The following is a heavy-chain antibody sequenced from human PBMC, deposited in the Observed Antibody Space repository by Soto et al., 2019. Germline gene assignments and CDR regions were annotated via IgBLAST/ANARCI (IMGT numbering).Heavy chain of an antibody. J-gene: IGHJ4*02. V-gene: IGHV1-69*01. CDR3: ATGVIWIGYFTVDS. D-gene: IGHD3-3*01. CDR1: GGSFGNSA. Sequence: QEQLVQSGAEVKKPGSSVKISCKASGGSFGNSAIHWVRQTPGQGLEWVGGFIPVYRTLNFAQKFQGRVTITADESTGTAYMTLSSLASNDTAVYYCATGVIWIGYFTVDSWGQGTRVTVSS. CDR2: FIPVYRTL.